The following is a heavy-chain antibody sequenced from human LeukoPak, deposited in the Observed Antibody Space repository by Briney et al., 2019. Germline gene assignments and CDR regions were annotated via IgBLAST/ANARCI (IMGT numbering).Heavy chain of an antibody. Sequence: GGSLRLSCAASGFTVSSNYMSWVRQAPGKGLEWVSVIYSGGSTYYADSVKGRFTISRDNAKNSLYLQMNSLRAEDTAVYYCARDSPFSGFDYWGQGTLVTVSS. V-gene: IGHV3-66*01. CDR3: ARDSPFSGFDY. CDR1: GFTVSSNY. J-gene: IGHJ4*02. D-gene: IGHD6-19*01. CDR2: IYSGGST.